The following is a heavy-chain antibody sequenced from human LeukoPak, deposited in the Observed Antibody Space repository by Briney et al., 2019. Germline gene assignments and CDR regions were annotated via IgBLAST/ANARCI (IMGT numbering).Heavy chain of an antibody. D-gene: IGHD6-19*01. V-gene: IGHV3-30*18. J-gene: IGHJ4*02. CDR2: ISYDGSNK. Sequence: AGGSLRLSCAASGFTFSSYGMHWVRQAPGKVLEWVAVISYDGSNKYYADSVKGRFTISRDNSKNTLYLQMNSLRAEDTAVYYCAKRSSAVADFDYWGQGTLVTVSS. CDR1: GFTFSSYG. CDR3: AKRSSAVADFDY.